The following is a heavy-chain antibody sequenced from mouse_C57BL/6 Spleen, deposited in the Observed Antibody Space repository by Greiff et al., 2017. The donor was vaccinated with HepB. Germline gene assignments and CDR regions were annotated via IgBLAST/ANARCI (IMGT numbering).Heavy chain of an antibody. D-gene: IGHD2-5*01. Sequence: QVQLQQSGPELVKPGASVKISCKASGYAFSSSWMNWVKQRPGKGLEWIGRIYPGDGDTNYNGKFKGKATLTADKSSSTAYMQLSSLTSEDSAVYFCARAYSNSYAMDYWGQGTSVTVSS. CDR3: ARAYSNSYAMDY. CDR1: GYAFSSSW. V-gene: IGHV1-82*01. CDR2: IYPGDGDT. J-gene: IGHJ4*01.